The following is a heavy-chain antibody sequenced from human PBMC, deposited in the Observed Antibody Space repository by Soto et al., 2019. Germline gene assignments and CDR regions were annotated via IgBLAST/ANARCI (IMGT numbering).Heavy chain of an antibody. J-gene: IGHJ6*03. CDR2: INHSGST. CDR3: ARGGRSSSSYYYYMDV. Sequence: QVQLQQWGAGLLKPSETLSLTCAVYGGSFSGYYWSWIRQPPGKGLEWIGEINHSGSTNYNPSLKSRVTISVDTSKNQFSLKLSSVTAADTAVYYCARGGRSSSSYYYYMDVWGKGTTVTVSS. CDR1: GGSFSGYY. D-gene: IGHD6-6*01. V-gene: IGHV4-34*01.